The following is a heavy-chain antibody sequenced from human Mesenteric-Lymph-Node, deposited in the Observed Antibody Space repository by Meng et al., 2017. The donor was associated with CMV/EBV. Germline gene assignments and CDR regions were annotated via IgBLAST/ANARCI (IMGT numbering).Heavy chain of an antibody. CDR2: IFYSGNT. J-gene: IGHJ4*02. D-gene: IGHD3-10*01. CDR1: GAAIGSGGYY. CDR3: ARDYGSGTGTLDF. Sequence: SGAAIGSGGYYWSWIRQHPGKGLELIGSIFYSGNTYYNPALKSRVTLSVDTSKNEFSVKLTSVTAADTAVYYCARDYGSGTGTLDFWGQGSLVTVSS. V-gene: IGHV4-31*02.